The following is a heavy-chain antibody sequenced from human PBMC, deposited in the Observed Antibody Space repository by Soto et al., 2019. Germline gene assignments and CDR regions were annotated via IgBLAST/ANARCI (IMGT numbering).Heavy chain of an antibody. D-gene: IGHD3-10*01. V-gene: IGHV3-30*18. CDR2: ISYDGSNK. CDR1: GFTFSSYG. CDR3: AKDEAPGYGSGSYDY. Sequence: QVQLVESGGGVVQPGRSLRLSCAASGFTFSSYGMHWVRQAPGKGLEWVAVISYDGSNKYYADSVKGRFTISRDNSKNTLYLPMNSLRAEDTAVYYCAKDEAPGYGSGSYDYWGQGPLVTVSS. J-gene: IGHJ4*02.